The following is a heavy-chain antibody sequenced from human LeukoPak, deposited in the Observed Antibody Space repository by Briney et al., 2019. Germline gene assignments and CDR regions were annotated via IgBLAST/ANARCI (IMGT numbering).Heavy chain of an antibody. V-gene: IGHV3-23*01. CDR1: GFTLSSYG. CDR2: ISGSDGGT. D-gene: IGHD2-15*01. J-gene: IGHJ4*02. CDR3: AKAPVASCRGAFCYPFDC. Sequence: GGSLRLSCAASGFTLSSYGMSWVRQAPGKGLEWVSAISGSDGGTYYADSVKGRVTISRDNSKSTLYLQMNSLRAEETAIYYCAKAPVASCRGAFCYPFDCWGQGNLVTVSS.